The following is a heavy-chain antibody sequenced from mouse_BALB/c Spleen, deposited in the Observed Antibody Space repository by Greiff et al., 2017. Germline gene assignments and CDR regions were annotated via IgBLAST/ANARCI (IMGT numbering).Heavy chain of an antibody. Sequence: DVQLVESGGDLVKPGGSLKLSCAASGFTFSSYGMSWVRQTPDKRLEWVATISSGGSYTYYPDSVKGRFTISRDNAKNTLYLQMSSLKSEDTAMYYCARVYYGYDGVYWYFDVWGAGTTVTVSS. V-gene: IGHV5-6*01. CDR2: ISSGGSYT. CDR1: GFTFSSYG. D-gene: IGHD2-2*01. J-gene: IGHJ1*01. CDR3: ARVYYGYDGVYWYFDV.